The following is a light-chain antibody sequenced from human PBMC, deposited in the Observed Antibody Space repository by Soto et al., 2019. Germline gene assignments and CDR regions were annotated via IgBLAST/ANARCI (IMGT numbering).Light chain of an antibody. CDR1: QAISNS. CDR2: TAS. V-gene: IGKV1-27*01. J-gene: IGKJ3*01. Sequence: DIQMTQFPSSLPASVGDRVTISCRASQAISNSLAWYQQKPGEVPKLLIYTASTLQSGVPSRFSGSGSGTNFTLTSSSLQPEHVATYYCQKYNSVPFTFGPGTKVDL. CDR3: QKYNSVPFT.